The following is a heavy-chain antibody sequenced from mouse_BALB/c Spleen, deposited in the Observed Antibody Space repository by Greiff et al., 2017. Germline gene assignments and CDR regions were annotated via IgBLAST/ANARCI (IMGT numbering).Heavy chain of an antibody. D-gene: IGHD1-1*01. Sequence: EVQVVESGGDLVKPGGSLKLSCAASGFTFSSYGMSWVRQTPDKRLEWVATISSGGSYTYYPDSVKGRFTISRDNAKNTLYLQMSSLKSEDTAMYYCARGKDYYGSSYVGYYFDYWGQGTTLTVSS. CDR2: ISSGGSYT. V-gene: IGHV5-6*01. CDR1: GFTFSSYG. J-gene: IGHJ2*01. CDR3: ARGKDYYGSSYVGYYFDY.